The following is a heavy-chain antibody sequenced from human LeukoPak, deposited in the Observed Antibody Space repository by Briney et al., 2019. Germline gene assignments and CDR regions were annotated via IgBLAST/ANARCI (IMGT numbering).Heavy chain of an antibody. Sequence: GGSLRLSCAASGFTFSRYGIHWVRQAPGKGLEWVAIIWFDGSYKYYADSVKGRFTISRDNSKNTLYLQMNSLRAEDTAVYYCARDGASGPDYWGQGTLVTVSS. J-gene: IGHJ4*02. CDR3: ARDGASGPDY. D-gene: IGHD1-26*01. CDR1: GFTFSRYG. V-gene: IGHV3-33*01. CDR2: IWFDGSYK.